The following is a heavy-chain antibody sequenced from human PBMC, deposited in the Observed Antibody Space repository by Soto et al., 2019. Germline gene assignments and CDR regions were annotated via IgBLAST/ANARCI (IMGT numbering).Heavy chain of an antibody. CDR3: ARDPGSGWPPFDY. J-gene: IGHJ4*02. Sequence: QVQLVESGGGVVQPGRSLRLSCAASGFTFNSYAMHRVRQAPGKGLEWVAVISYDGGNKYYADSVKGRFTISRDNSKNTLYLQMNSLRAEDTAVYYCARDPGSGWPPFDYWGQGSLVTVSS. CDR2: ISYDGGNK. CDR1: GFTFNSYA. D-gene: IGHD6-19*01. V-gene: IGHV3-30-3*01.